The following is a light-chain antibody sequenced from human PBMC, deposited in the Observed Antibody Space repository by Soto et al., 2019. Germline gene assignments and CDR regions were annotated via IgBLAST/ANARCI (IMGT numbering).Light chain of an antibody. V-gene: IGLV2-23*01. Sequence: QSVLTQPASVSGSPGQSITISCSGTGSDIGTYNFVSWYQQHPGKAPKVIIYEGTTRPSGVSDRFSGSKAGNTASLTISSLQAEDEADYYCCSYASESTWVFGTGTKVT. CDR2: EGT. CDR3: CSYASESTWV. CDR1: GSDIGTYNF. J-gene: IGLJ1*01.